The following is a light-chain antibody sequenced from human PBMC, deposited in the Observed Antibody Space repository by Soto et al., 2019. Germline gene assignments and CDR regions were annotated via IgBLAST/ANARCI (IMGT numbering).Light chain of an antibody. J-gene: IGKJ2*01. CDR3: QQYDTSPYT. CDR2: GAS. Sequence: EIVLTQSPGTLSLSPGDGATLSCRASQSVGTSHLAWYQQRPGQSPRLLMYGASNRATGIPDRFSGSGSGTDFTLTISRLEPEDVAVYYCQQYDTSPYTFGQGTNLDIK. V-gene: IGKV3-20*01. CDR1: QSVGTSH.